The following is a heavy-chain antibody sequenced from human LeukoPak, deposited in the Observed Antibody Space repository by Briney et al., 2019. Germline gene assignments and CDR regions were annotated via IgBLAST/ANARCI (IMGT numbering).Heavy chain of an antibody. D-gene: IGHD6-13*01. V-gene: IGHV4-38-2*02. CDR1: GYSISSGYY. Sequence: SETLSLTCTVSGYSISSGYYWGWIRQPPGKGLEWIGSIYHSGSTYYNPSLKSRVTISVDTSKNQFSLKLSSVTAADTAVYYCARDPSRWQWGYWGQGTLVIVSS. J-gene: IGHJ4*02. CDR2: IYHSGST. CDR3: ARDPSRWQWGY.